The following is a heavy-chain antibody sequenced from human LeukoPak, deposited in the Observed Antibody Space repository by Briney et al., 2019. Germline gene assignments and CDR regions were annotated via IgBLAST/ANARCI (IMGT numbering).Heavy chain of an antibody. D-gene: IGHD3-3*01. V-gene: IGHV3-21*06. CDR1: GFTFSNYA. CDR3: ARDRPTGASRVFVVQ. CDR2: MSSGSRYI. Sequence: GGSLRPSCTASGFTFSNYAMTWVRQAPGKGLEWISSMSSGSRYIYYADSVRGRFTISRGNAKNSLYLLMNNLRAEDTAIYYCARDRPTGASRVFVVQWGQGTPVTVS. J-gene: IGHJ4*02.